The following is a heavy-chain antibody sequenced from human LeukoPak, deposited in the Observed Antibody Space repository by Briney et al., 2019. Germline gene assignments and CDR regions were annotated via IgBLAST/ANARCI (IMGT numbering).Heavy chain of an antibody. CDR3: ASSGVPAAYYYYMDV. V-gene: IGHV1-69*05. J-gene: IGHJ6*03. Sequence: SVNLSYRASGRTFSIYAISWVRQAPGQGLEWMGGIIPIFGTANYAQKFQGRVTITTDESTSTAYMELSSLRSEDTAVYYCASSGVPAAYYYYMDVWGKGTTVTVSS. D-gene: IGHD2-2*01. CDR2: IIPIFGTA. CDR1: GRTFSIYA.